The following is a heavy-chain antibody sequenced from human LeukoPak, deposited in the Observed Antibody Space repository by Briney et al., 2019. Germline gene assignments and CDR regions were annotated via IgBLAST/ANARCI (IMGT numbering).Heavy chain of an antibody. J-gene: IGHJ4*02. CDR2: ISAYNGNT. Sequence: ASVKVSFKASGYTFTSYGISWVRQAPGQGLAWMGWISAYNGNTNYAQKLQGRVTMTTDTSTSTAYMELSRLRSDDTAVYYCARKGGSYFSFDYWGQGTLVTVSS. CDR1: GYTFTSYG. CDR3: ARKGGSYFSFDY. D-gene: IGHD1-26*01. V-gene: IGHV1-18*01.